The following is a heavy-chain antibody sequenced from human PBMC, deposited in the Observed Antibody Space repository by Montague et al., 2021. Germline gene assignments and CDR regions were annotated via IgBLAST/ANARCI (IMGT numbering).Heavy chain of an antibody. J-gene: IGHJ5*02. V-gene: IGHV4-61*01. CDR3: AAYYYGGGGRGS. Sequence: SETLSLTCSVSGDSVSCDIYHWGWIRQSPGKGLEWIGYIYDGGSATYNTSLGSRVTMSLDTSSNQFSLNLRSATAADTAVYYCAAYYYGGGGRGSWGQGTLVTVSS. CDR2: IYDGGSA. CDR1: GDSVSCDIYH. D-gene: IGHD3-22*01.